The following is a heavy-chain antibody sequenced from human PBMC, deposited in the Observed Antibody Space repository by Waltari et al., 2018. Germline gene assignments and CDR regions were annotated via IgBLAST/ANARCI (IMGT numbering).Heavy chain of an antibody. CDR3: ARGPSTIFGVPSLTWFDP. D-gene: IGHD3-3*01. V-gene: IGHV4-30-2*01. Sequence: QLQLQESGSGLVKPSQTLSLTCAVSGGSISSGGYSWSWIRQPPGKGLEWIGYIYHRGRTYYNPSLKSRVSISVDRSKNQFSRKLSSVTAADTAVYYCARGPSTIFGVPSLTWFDPWGQGTLVTVSS. CDR2: IYHRGRT. CDR1: GGSISSGGYS. J-gene: IGHJ5*02.